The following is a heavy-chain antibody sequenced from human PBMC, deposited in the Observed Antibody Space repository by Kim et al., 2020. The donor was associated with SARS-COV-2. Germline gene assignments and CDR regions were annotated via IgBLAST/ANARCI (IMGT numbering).Heavy chain of an antibody. D-gene: IGHD5-12*01. CDR2: FNPGDAGT. J-gene: IGHJ4*02. CDR1: GYTFTDLY. V-gene: IGHV1-24*01. Sequence: ASVKVSCKASGYTFTDLYMHWVRQAPGQGLEWMGGFNPGDAGTIYAQKFQGTVTMTKDTSTDTAYMELSSLKSEDMAVYYCAREVSGGTIFDYWGQGTLVTVSS. CDR3: AREVSGGTIFDY.